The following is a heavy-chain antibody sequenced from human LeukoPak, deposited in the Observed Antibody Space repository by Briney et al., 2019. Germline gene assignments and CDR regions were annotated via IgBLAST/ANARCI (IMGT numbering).Heavy chain of an antibody. CDR1: GLTFSSYA. J-gene: IGHJ4*02. CDR2: ISGSGDST. CDR3: AKVGEMGTTFYYFDY. D-gene: IGHD5-24*01. Sequence: GSPRLSCAASGLTFSSYAMSWVRQAPGKGLEWVSAISGSGDSTNYADSVKGRFTISRDNSKNTLYPQMNSLRAEDTAVYYCAKVGEMGTTFYYFDYWGQGTL. V-gene: IGHV3-23*01.